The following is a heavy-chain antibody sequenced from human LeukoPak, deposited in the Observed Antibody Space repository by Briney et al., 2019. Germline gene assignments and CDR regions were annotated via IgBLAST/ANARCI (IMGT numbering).Heavy chain of an antibody. CDR3: AREDYYGSGSYYNGWFDP. D-gene: IGHD3-10*01. Sequence: ASVKVSCKASGYTFTGYYMHWVRQAPGQGLEWMGWINPNSGGTNYAQKFQGRVTMTRDTSISTAYMELSRLRSDDTAVYYCAREDYYGSGSYYNGWFDPWGQGTLVTVSS. V-gene: IGHV1-2*02. CDR1: GYTFTGYY. CDR2: INPNSGGT. J-gene: IGHJ5*02.